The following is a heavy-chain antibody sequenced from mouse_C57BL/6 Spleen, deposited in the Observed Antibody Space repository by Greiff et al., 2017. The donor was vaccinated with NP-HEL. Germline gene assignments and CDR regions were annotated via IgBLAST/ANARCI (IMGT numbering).Heavy chain of an antibody. CDR2: IYPRSGNT. J-gene: IGHJ1*03. CDR3: ARRGMVTTSDWYFDV. V-gene: IGHV1-81*01. D-gene: IGHD2-2*01. Sequence: VKLQESGAELARPGASVKLSCKASGYTFTSYGISWVKQRTGQGLEWIGEIYPRSGNTYYNEKFKGKATLTADKSSSTAYMELRSPTSEDSAVYFCARRGMVTTSDWYFDVWGTGTTVTVSS. CDR1: GYTFTSYG.